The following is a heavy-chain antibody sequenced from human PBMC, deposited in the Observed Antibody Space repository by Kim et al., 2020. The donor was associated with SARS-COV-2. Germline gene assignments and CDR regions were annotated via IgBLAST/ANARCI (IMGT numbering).Heavy chain of an antibody. D-gene: IGHD6-19*01. Sequence: ASMKVSCKVSGYALTELSIHWVRQAPGEGLEWMGSFDPEDGDTGYAHNFQGRVTMTEDTSTDTAYMELSSLTSEDTALYFCATRKHSSGWFYFNYWGQGTLVIVSS. CDR2: FDPEDGDT. V-gene: IGHV1-24*01. CDR1: GYALTELS. CDR3: ATRKHSSGWFYFNY. J-gene: IGHJ4*02.